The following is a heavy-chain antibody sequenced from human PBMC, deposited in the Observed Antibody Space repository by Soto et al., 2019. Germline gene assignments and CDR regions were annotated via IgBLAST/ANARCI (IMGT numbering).Heavy chain of an antibody. Sequence: QVQLVQSGAEVKKPGASVKVSCKASGYTFTGYYMHWVRQAPGPGLEWMGWINPNSGGTNYAQKFQGWVPMTRDTSISTAYMELCRLRSDDTAVYYCARAKGLDSSNFDYWGQGTLVTVSS. CDR1: GYTFTGYY. D-gene: IGHD3-22*01. J-gene: IGHJ4*02. CDR2: INPNSGGT. V-gene: IGHV1-2*04. CDR3: ARAKGLDSSNFDY.